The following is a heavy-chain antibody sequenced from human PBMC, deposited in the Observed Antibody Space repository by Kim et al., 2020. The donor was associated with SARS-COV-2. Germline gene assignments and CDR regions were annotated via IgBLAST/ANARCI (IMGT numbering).Heavy chain of an antibody. CDR3: AKDSEYSSGN. CDR2: ST. Sequence: STYYADSVKGRCTISRDNSKNTLYLQMNSLRAEDTAVYYCAKDSEYSSGNWGQGTLVTVSS. J-gene: IGHJ4*02. V-gene: IGHV3-23*01. D-gene: IGHD6-19*01.